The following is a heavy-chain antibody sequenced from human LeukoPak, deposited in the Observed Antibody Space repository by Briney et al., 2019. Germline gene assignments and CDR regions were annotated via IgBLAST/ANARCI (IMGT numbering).Heavy chain of an antibody. J-gene: IGHJ5*02. CDR3: ARGMDYDFWSGYYFWFDP. CDR1: GYTFTSYD. Sequence: ASVKVSCKASGYTFTSYDINWVRQATGQGLEWMGWMNPNSGNTGYAQKFQGRVTMTRNTSISTAYMELSSLRSEDTAAYYCARGMDYDFWSGYYFWFDPWGQGTLVTVSS. D-gene: IGHD3-3*01. CDR2: MNPNSGNT. V-gene: IGHV1-8*01.